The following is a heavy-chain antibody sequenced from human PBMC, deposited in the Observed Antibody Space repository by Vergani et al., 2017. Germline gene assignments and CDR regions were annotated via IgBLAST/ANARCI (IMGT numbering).Heavy chain of an antibody. Sequence: EVQLVQSGAEVKKPGESLKISCKGSGYSFTSYWIGWVRQMPGKGLEWMGIIYPGDSDTRYSPSFQGQVTISADKSISTAYLQWSSLKASDTAMYYCARGSVTRGVGRGVPDYWGQGTLVTVSS. CDR2: IYPGDSDT. CDR1: GYSFTSYW. V-gene: IGHV5-51*01. D-gene: IGHD4-23*01. J-gene: IGHJ4*02. CDR3: ARGSVTRGVGRGVPDY.